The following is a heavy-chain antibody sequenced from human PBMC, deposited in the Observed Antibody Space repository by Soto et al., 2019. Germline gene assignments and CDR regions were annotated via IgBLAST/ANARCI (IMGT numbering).Heavy chain of an antibody. J-gene: IGHJ4*02. CDR2: IIPIFGTA. D-gene: IGHD6-19*01. CDR3: ASAYSSGLFDY. V-gene: IGHV1-69*01. Sequence: QVQLVQSGAEVKKPGSSVKVSCKASGGTFSSHEISWVRQAPGQGLEWMGGIIPIFGTANYAQKFQGRVMIAADESTITAYMELSSLRSEDTAVYYCASAYSSGLFDYWGQGTLVTVSS. CDR1: GGTFSSHE.